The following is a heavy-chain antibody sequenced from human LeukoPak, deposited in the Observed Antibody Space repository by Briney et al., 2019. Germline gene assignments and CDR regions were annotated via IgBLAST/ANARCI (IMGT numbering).Heavy chain of an antibody. D-gene: IGHD2-21*02. Sequence: GGSLRLPCASSGFTFSSYSMNWVRQAPGKGLEWVSSISSSSSYIYYADSVKGRFTISRDNAKNSPYLQMNSLRAEDTGVYYCAREGVVVTVFYYYYGMDVWGQGTTVSVSS. CDR1: GFTFSSYS. J-gene: IGHJ6*02. CDR3: AREGVVVTVFYYYYGMDV. V-gene: IGHV3-21*01. CDR2: ISSSSSYI.